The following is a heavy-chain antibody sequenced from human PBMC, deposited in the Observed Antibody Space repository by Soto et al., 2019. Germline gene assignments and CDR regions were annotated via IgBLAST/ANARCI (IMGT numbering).Heavy chain of an antibody. CDR1: AGSLSRYI. CDR3: ARAERGYSYGYRAFDI. Sequence: SAGSLSRYISIVARSAPGKGLEWMGRIIPIFGTANYAQKFQGRVTITADESTCTAYMELSSLRSEDMVVYFCARAERGYSYGYRAFDIWGQGTMVTVSS. CDR2: IIPIFGTA. D-gene: IGHD5-18*01. V-gene: IGHV1-69*15. J-gene: IGHJ3*02.